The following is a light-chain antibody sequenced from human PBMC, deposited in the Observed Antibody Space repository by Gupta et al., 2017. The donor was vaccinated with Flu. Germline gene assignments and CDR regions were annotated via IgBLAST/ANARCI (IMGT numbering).Light chain of an antibody. V-gene: IGLV3-10*01. CDR2: EDR. CDR1: ALPKKH. J-gene: IGLJ2*01. CDR3: YSTDSSGNLVV. Sequence: SYELTQPPSVSVSPVQTARITCSGDALPKKHAFWYQQKSGQAPVLVIYEDRRRPSGIPERFSGSSSGTMATLTISGAQVEDEADYYCYSTDSSGNLVVFGGGTKLTVL.